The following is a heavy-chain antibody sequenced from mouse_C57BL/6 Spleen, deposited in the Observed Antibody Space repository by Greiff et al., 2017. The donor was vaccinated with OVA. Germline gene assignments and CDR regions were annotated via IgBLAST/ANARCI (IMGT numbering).Heavy chain of an antibody. CDR2: IYPGDGDT. CDR1: GYAFSSSW. J-gene: IGHJ3*01. V-gene: IGHV1-82*01. Sequence: QVQLQQSGPELVKPGASVKISCKASGYAFSSSWMNWVKRRPGKGLEWIGRIYPGDGDTNYNGKFKGKATLTADKSSSTAYLQLSSLTSEDSAVYFCARGADYDEGPWFADWGQGTLVTVSA. D-gene: IGHD2-4*01. CDR3: ARGADYDEGPWFAD.